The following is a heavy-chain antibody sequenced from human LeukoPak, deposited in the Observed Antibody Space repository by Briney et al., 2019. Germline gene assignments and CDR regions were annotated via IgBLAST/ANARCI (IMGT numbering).Heavy chain of an antibody. CDR1: GFTFSSYG. Sequence: PGRSLRLSCAASGFTFSSYGMHWVRQAPGKGLEWVAVISYDGSNKYYADSVKGRFTISRDNSKNTLYLQMNSLRAEDTAVYYCAKERARSWAVTMVRGVLDYWGQGTLVTVSS. CDR3: AKERARSWAVTMVRGVLDY. D-gene: IGHD3-10*01. V-gene: IGHV3-30*18. J-gene: IGHJ4*02. CDR2: ISYDGSNK.